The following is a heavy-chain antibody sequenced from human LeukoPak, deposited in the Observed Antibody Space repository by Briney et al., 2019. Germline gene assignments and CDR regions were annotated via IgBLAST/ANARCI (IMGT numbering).Heavy chain of an antibody. V-gene: IGHV3-30-3*01. CDR2: MSYDATNK. Sequence: PGGSLRLSCAASGFSFSNYAMHWVRQAPGKGLEWVAIMSYDATNKYYADSVNGRFTISRDNSKNTLYLQMNSLRVEDTAVYYCVPGGYCKSFTCFYDAFDIWGQGTMVTVSS. CDR1: GFSFSNYA. D-gene: IGHD2-15*01. J-gene: IGHJ3*02. CDR3: VPGGYCKSFTCFYDAFDI.